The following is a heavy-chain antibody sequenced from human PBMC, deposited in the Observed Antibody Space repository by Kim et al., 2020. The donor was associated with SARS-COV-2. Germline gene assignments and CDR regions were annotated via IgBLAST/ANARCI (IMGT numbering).Heavy chain of an antibody. CDR3: ARALQNFSGWYPFYYGMDV. D-gene: IGHD6-19*01. J-gene: IGHJ6*02. V-gene: IGHV3-13*01. Sequence: GRFTISRENAKNSLYLQMNSLRAGDTAVYYCARALQNFSGWYPFYYGMDVWGQGTTVTVSS.